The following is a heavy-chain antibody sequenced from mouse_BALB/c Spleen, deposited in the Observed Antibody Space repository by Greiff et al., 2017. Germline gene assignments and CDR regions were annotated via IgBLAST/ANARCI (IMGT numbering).Heavy chain of an antibody. J-gene: IGHJ1*01. CDR1: GYTFTSYW. Sequence: VQLQQPGAELVKPGASVKLSCKASGYTFTSYWMHWVKQRPGQGLEWIGEIDPSDSYTNYNQKFKGKATLTVDKSSSTAYMQLSSLTSEDSAVYYCARKGYYYGSSYYWYFDVWGAGTTVTVSS. CDR3: ARKGYYYGSSYYWYFDV. CDR2: IDPSDSYT. V-gene: IGHV1-69*02. D-gene: IGHD1-1*01.